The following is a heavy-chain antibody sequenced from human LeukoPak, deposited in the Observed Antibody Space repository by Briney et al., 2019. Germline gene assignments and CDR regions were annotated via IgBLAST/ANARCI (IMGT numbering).Heavy chain of an antibody. J-gene: IGHJ4*02. V-gene: IGHV1-18*01. CDR1: GYRFTSYG. CDR3: ARVTAVDVTHFDY. D-gene: IGHD6-19*01. Sequence: GASVKVSCKASGYRFTSYGISWVRQAPGQGFEWVGWISVYRGDTNYAQNLQDRVTMTTDTSTSTAYMELRSLTSDDTAVYYCARVTAVDVTHFDYWGQGTLVTVSS. CDR2: ISVYRGDT.